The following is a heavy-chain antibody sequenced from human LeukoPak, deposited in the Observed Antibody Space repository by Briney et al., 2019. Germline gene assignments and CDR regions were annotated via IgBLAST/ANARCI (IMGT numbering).Heavy chain of an antibody. Sequence: SETLSLTCTVSGGSISSSGYYWGWIRQPPGKGLEWIGNIYYSGSTYYYPSLKSRVTISVDTSKNQFSLKLSSVTAADTAVYYCARVGGGDFWSGYSYYYYMDVWGKGTTVTVSS. CDR3: ARVGGGDFWSGYSYYYYMDV. D-gene: IGHD3-3*01. CDR1: GGSISSSGYY. J-gene: IGHJ6*03. V-gene: IGHV4-39*07. CDR2: IYYSGST.